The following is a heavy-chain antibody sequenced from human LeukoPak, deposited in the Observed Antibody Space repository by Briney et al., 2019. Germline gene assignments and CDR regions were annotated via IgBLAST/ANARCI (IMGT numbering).Heavy chain of an antibody. CDR3: ARGYSSSLYYYMDV. CDR1: GFTFDDYG. J-gene: IGHJ6*03. V-gene: IGHV3-20*04. D-gene: IGHD6-13*01. CDR2: INWNGGST. Sequence: GGSLRLSCAASGFTFDDYGMSWVRQAPGKGLEWVSGINWNGGSTGYADSVKGRFTISRDNAKNSLYLQMNSLRAEDTALYYCARGYSSSLYYYMDVWGKGTTVTVSS.